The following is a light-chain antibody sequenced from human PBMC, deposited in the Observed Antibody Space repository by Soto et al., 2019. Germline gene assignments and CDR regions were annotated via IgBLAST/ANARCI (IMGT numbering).Light chain of an antibody. Sequence: EIVMTQSPATLSVSPGERATLSCRASQSVRSNLAWYQQKPGQAPRLLIYGASSRATGIPDRFSGSGSGTDFTLTISRLEPEDFAVYYCQQYGSSPRLTFGGGTKVDI. CDR3: QQYGSSPRLT. J-gene: IGKJ4*01. CDR2: GAS. CDR1: QSVRSN. V-gene: IGKV3-20*01.